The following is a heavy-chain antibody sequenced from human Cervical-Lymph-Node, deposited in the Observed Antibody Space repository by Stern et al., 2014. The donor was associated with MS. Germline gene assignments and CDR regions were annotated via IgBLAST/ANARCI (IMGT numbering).Heavy chain of an antibody. V-gene: IGHV1-3*01. Sequence: QVQLVQSGAEVKKPVASVKVSCKASGYTFTSYAMHWVRQAPGQRLEWMGWINAGNGNTKYSQKFQGRVTITRDTSASTAYMELSSLRSEDTAVYYCARGGQDNWFDPWGQGTLVTVSS. CDR1: GYTFTSYA. J-gene: IGHJ5*02. CDR3: ARGGQDNWFDP. CDR2: INAGNGNT.